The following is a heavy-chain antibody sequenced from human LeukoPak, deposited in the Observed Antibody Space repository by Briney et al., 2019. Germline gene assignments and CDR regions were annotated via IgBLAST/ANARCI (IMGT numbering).Heavy chain of an antibody. CDR2: ISSNGGST. J-gene: IGHJ4*02. CDR3: VKDLYYGSGSYYPALDY. D-gene: IGHD3-10*01. Sequence: PRGSLRLSCSASGFTFSSYAMHWVRQAPGKGLEYVSAISSNGGSTYYADSVKGRFTISRDNSKNTLYLQMSSLRAEDTAVYYSVKDLYYGSGSYYPALDYWGQGTLVTVSS. CDR1: GFTFSSYA. V-gene: IGHV3-64D*06.